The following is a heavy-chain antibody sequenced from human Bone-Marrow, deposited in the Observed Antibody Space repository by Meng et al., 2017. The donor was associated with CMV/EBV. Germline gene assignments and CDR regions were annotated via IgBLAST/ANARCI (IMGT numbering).Heavy chain of an antibody. CDR3: ARSYLILVAGRDLFDS. Sequence: GGSLRLSCAASGFTFSSYGMRWVRQAPGKGLEWVANINQDGSEKYYVDSVKGQFTISRDNAKNLLYLQLNSLRVGDTAVYYCARSYLILVAGRDLFDSWDQGTLVTVSS. D-gene: IGHD3-22*01. CDR2: INQDGSEK. V-gene: IGHV3-7*01. CDR1: GFTFSSYG. J-gene: IGHJ4*02.